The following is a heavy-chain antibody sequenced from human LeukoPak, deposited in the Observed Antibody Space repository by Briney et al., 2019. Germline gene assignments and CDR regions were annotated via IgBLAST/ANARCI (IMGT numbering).Heavy chain of an antibody. CDR3: ARGRGKAMSSYYYYYYMAV. D-gene: IGHD2-2*01. CDR2: INPSGST. Sequence: SETLSLTCAVYGGSFSGYYWSWIRQPPGKGLEWIGEINPSGSTNYNPSLKSRVTISVDTSKNQCSLKLSSVTAADTAVYYCARGRGKAMSSYYYYYYMAVWGKGTTVTVSS. J-gene: IGHJ6*03. CDR1: GGSFSGYY. V-gene: IGHV4-34*01.